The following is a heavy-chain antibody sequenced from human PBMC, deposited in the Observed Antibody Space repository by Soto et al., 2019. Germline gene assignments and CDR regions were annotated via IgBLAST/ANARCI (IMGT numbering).Heavy chain of an antibody. J-gene: IGHJ6*02. CDR2: IYYSGDT. CDR1: DFTIVNRYYY. CDR3: AREGAILFGGNSDYYSTMDV. Sequence: TISDTNTFSDFTIVNRYYYWRWNNPPPGKGLEWIGYIYYSGDTSYNPSLKSRVTISIDTSKNQFSLKLSSVTAADTAFYYCAREGAILFGGNSDYYSTMDVWGQGTTVTGSS. D-gene: IGHD2-21*02. V-gene: IGHV4-30-4*08.